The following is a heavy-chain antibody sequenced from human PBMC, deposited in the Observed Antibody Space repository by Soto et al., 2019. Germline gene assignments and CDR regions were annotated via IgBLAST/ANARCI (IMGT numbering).Heavy chain of an antibody. D-gene: IGHD3-10*01. V-gene: IGHV3-74*01. CDR3: ASDLSGRADV. CDR2: MNEDGGTT. CDR1: GFTFSSYW. J-gene: IGHJ6*02. Sequence: VGSLRLSCAASGFTFSSYWMHWVRQAPGKGLVWVSRMNEDGGTTDYADSVKGRFTISRDNAKNTLYLQMNSLRVEDTAVYYCASDLSGRADVWGQGTTVTVSS.